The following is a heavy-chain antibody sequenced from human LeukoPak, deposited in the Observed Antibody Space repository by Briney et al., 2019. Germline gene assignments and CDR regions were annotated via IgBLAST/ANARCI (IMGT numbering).Heavy chain of an antibody. Sequence: PGGSLRLSCAASGFTFSSYWMHWVRQAPGKGPVWVSRINTDGSITTYADSVKGRFTISRDNAKNTLYLQMNSLRAEDTAVYYCARAPYGNYYYYYMDVWGKGTTVTVSS. CDR1: GFTFSSYW. V-gene: IGHV3-74*01. D-gene: IGHD3-10*01. CDR2: INTDGSIT. J-gene: IGHJ6*03. CDR3: ARAPYGNYYYYYMDV.